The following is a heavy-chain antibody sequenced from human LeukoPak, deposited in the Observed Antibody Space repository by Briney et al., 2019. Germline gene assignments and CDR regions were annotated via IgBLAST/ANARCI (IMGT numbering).Heavy chain of an antibody. CDR1: GYTFTSYD. CDR2: MNPNSGNT. J-gene: IGHJ6*02. D-gene: IGHD5-24*01. CDR3: ARPPSREGHTSRYYCYGMDV. V-gene: IGHV1-8*01. Sequence: ASVEVSCKASGYTFTSYDINWVRQATGQGLEWMGWMNPNSGNTGYAQKFQGRVTMTRNTSISTAYMELSSLRSEDTAVYYCARPPSREGHTSRYYCYGMDVWGQGTTVTVSS.